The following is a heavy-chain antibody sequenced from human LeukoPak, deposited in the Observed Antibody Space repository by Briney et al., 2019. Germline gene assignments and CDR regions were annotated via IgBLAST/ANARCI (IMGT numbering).Heavy chain of an antibody. J-gene: IGHJ5*02. CDR3: ARETYYYDSSGYYSLNWFDP. Sequence: ASVKVSCTASGYTFTGYYMHWVRQAPGQGLEWMGWINPNSGGTNYAQKFQGRVTMTRDTSISTAYMELSRLRSDDTAVYYCARETYYYDSSGYYSLNWFDPWGQGTLVTVSS. D-gene: IGHD3-22*01. CDR1: GYTFTGYY. V-gene: IGHV1-2*02. CDR2: INPNSGGT.